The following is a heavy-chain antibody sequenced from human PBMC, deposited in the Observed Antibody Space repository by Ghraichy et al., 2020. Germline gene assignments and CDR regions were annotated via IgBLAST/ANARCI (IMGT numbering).Heavy chain of an antibody. D-gene: IGHD6-13*01. Sequence: SETLSLTCSVSGGSISSGGYYWSWIRQHPGKGLEWIGYIYYSGSTYYSPSLKSRVTISVDTSKNQFSLKLNSVTAADTAVYYCARDPPAAGRGTFDIWGQGTMVTVSS. J-gene: IGHJ3*02. V-gene: IGHV4-31*03. CDR2: IYYSGST. CDR3: ARDPPAAGRGTFDI. CDR1: GGSISSGGYY.